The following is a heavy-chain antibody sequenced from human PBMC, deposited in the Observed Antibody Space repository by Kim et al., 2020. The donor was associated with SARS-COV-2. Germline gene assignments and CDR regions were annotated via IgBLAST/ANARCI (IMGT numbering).Heavy chain of an antibody. J-gene: IGHJ4*02. D-gene: IGHD4-17*01. CDR3: ASVDLYDYGDYFDY. Sequence: AQKVQGRGTITADESTSTAYMALSSLRSEDTAVYYCASVDLYDYGDYFDYWGQGTLVTVSS. V-gene: IGHV1-69*01.